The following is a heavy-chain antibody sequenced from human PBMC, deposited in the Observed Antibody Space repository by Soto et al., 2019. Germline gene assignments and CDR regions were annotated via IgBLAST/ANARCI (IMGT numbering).Heavy chain of an antibody. CDR1: GFTFSSYA. J-gene: IGHJ6*02. CDR2: ISSDGSDK. Sequence: GESLKISCAASGFTFSSYAMHWVRQAPGKGLEWVAVISSDGSDKYYADSVKGRFAISRDNSKNTLYVQLNRMRAEDTALYYCARDRQYGAGFIDVWGQGTTVTVSS. V-gene: IGHV3-30*09. D-gene: IGHD3-10*01. CDR3: ARDRQYGAGFIDV.